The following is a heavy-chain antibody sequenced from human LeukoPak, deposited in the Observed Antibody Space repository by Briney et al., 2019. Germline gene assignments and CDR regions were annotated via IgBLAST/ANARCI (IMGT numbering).Heavy chain of an antibody. Sequence: GASVKVSCKASVYTFTGYYMHWVRQAPGQGLEWMGWINPNSGGTNYAQKFQGRVTMTRDTSISTAYMELSRLRSDDTAVYYCAITRAIWFGEADAFDIWGQGTMATVSS. D-gene: IGHD3-10*01. V-gene: IGHV1-2*02. CDR3: AITRAIWFGEADAFDI. CDR2: INPNSGGT. CDR1: VYTFTGYY. J-gene: IGHJ3*02.